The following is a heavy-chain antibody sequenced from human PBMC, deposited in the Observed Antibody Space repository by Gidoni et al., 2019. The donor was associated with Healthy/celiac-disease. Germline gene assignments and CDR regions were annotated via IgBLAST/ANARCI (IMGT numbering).Heavy chain of an antibody. CDR1: GFTFSSYA. D-gene: IGHD2-15*01. CDR2: IIGSGGST. V-gene: IGHV3-23*04. J-gene: IGHJ4*02. Sequence: EVQLVESGGGLVQPGGSLRLSCAASGFTFSSYAMSWVRQAPGKGLELVSAIIGSGGSTYYADSVKGRFTISRDNSKNTLYLQMNSLRAEDTAVYYCAKVQGYCSGGSCLYLDYWGQGTLVTVSS. CDR3: AKVQGYCSGGSCLYLDY.